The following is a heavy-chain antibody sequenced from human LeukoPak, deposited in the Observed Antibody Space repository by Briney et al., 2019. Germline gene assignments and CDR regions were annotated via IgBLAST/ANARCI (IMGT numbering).Heavy chain of an antibody. CDR2: INPKSGAT. CDR3: ASDLSDSSGWPGSSYLYV. J-gene: IGHJ6*03. V-gene: IGHV1-2*02. D-gene: IGHD6-19*01. CDR1: GYTFSGHY. Sequence: ASVKVSCKASGYTFSGHYMDWVRQAPGPGLEWLGWINPKSGATHYAQKFQGRVTMARDTSLNTAYLELSRLQSDDTAVYYCASDLSDSSGWPGSSYLYVWGTGTTVTVSS.